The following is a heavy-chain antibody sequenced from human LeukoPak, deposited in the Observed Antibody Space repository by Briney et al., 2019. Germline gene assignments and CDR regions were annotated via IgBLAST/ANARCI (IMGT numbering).Heavy chain of an antibody. V-gene: IGHV3-13*04. CDR1: GFTFSSYD. D-gene: IGHD1-26*01. J-gene: IGHJ4*02. Sequence: GGSLRLSCAASGFTFSSYDMHWVRQATGKGLEWVSGIGTAGDTYYPGSVKGRFTISRENAKNSLYLQMNSLRAGDTAVYYCARGMGATSQSLFDQWGQGTLVTVSS. CDR2: IGTAGDT. CDR3: ARGMGATSQSLFDQ.